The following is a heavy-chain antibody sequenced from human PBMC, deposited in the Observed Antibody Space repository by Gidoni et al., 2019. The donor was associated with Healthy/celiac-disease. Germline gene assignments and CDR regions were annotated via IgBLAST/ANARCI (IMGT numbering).Heavy chain of an antibody. CDR1: GGSISSGSYY. J-gene: IGHJ3*02. Sequence: QVQLQESGPGLVKPSQTLSLTCTVSGGSISSGSYYWGWIRQPAGKGLGWIGRIYTSGSTNYNPSLKSRVTISVDTSKNQFSLKLSSVTAADTAVYYCARANYYDSSGYSLPNAFDIWGQGTMVTVSS. V-gene: IGHV4-61*02. D-gene: IGHD3-22*01. CDR2: IYTSGST. CDR3: ARANYYDSSGYSLPNAFDI.